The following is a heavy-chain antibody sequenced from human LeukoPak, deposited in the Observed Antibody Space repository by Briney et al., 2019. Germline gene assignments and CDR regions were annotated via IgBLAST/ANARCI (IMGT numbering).Heavy chain of an antibody. CDR1: GFTFSSYG. CDR2: ISYDGSNK. CDR3: AKDPDSSGWYYFVY. Sequence: PGRSLRLSCAASGFTFSSYGMHWVRQAPGKGLEWVAVISYDGSNKYYADSVKGRFTISRDNSKNTLYLQMNSLRAEDTAVYYCAKDPDSSGWYYFVYWGQGTLVTVSS. J-gene: IGHJ4*02. D-gene: IGHD6-19*01. V-gene: IGHV3-30*18.